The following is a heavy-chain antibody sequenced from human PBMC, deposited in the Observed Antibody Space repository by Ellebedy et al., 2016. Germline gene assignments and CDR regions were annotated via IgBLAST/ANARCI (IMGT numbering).Heavy chain of an antibody. Sequence: GGSLRLXCTASGLNFNTFFMTWVRQAPGKGLEWVSTISPGSDITRLADSVKGRFTISRDNAKNSVYLQMNSLRGEDTALYYCARGVGGTSLNWFDPWGQGTLVTVS. CDR1: GLNFNTFF. V-gene: IGHV3-23*01. CDR2: ISPGSDIT. J-gene: IGHJ5*02. D-gene: IGHD3-16*01. CDR3: ARGVGGTSLNWFDP.